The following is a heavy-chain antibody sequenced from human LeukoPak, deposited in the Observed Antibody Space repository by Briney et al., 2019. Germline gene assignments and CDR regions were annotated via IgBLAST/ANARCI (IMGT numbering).Heavy chain of an antibody. J-gene: IGHJ6*03. CDR2: ISYDGSNK. CDR1: GFTFSSYA. D-gene: IGHD2/OR15-2a*01. Sequence: PGRSLRLSCAASGFTFSSYAMHWVRQAPGKGLEWVAVISYDGSNKYYADSVKGRFTISRDNSKNTLYLQMNSLRAEDTAVYYCARVAVIYYYYMEVWGKGTTVTVSS. V-gene: IGHV3-30-3*01. CDR3: ARVAVIYYYYMEV.